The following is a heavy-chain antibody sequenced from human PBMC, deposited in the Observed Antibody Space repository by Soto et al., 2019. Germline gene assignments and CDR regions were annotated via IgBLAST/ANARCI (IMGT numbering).Heavy chain of an antibody. CDR3: ARRACIKIFGVVIWFDP. V-gene: IGHV1-8*01. CDR2: MNPNSGNT. Sequence: DSVKVSCKASAYTFTSYDINWVRQATGQGLEWMGWMNPNSGNTGYAQKFQGRVTMTRNTSISTAYMELSSLRSEDTAVYYCARRACIKIFGVVIWFDPWGQGSLVTVSS. D-gene: IGHD3-3*01. CDR1: AYTFTSYD. J-gene: IGHJ5*02.